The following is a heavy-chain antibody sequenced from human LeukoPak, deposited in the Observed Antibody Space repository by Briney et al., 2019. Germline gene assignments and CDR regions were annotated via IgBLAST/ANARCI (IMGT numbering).Heavy chain of an antibody. CDR2: INQYGSEK. J-gene: IGHJ4*02. CDR1: GFTFSSYW. CDR3: ARGGGNFDY. D-gene: IGHD3-16*01. V-gene: IGHV3-7*04. Sequence: GGSLRLSCAASGFTFSSYWMNWVRQAPGKGLEWVANINQYGSEKYYVDSVKGRFTISRDNAKNSLYLQTNSLRAEDTAVYYCARGGGNFDYWGQGTLVTVSS.